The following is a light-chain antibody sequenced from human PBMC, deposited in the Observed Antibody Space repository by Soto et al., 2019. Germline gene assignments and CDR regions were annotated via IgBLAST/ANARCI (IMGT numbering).Light chain of an antibody. V-gene: IGKV1-6*01. CDR3: LQDYGASWT. J-gene: IGKJ1*01. Sequence: IQMTQSPLSLSASVGEKIIITCRASRAVGSDVSWYQQKPGQAPKLVIYAASNLYTGVPSRFSGRRSGTEFTLTISSLQPEDFASYYCLQDYGASWTFGQGTKVEIE. CDR2: AAS. CDR1: RAVGSD.